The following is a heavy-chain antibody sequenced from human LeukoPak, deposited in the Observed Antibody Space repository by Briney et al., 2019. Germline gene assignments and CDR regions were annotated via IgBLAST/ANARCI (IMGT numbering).Heavy chain of an antibody. CDR1: GFTFGSYS. V-gene: IGHV3-21*01. J-gene: IGHJ4*02. CDR2: ISSRSTYI. CDR3: ARDIVTIAAAAYDDY. Sequence: KPGGSLRLSCAASGFTFGSYSMNWVRQAPGKGLEWVSSISSRSTYIYYADSVKGRFTISRDNAKNSLYLQMNSLRAEDTAVYFCARDIVTIAAAAYDDYWGQGTLVTVSS. D-gene: IGHD6-13*01.